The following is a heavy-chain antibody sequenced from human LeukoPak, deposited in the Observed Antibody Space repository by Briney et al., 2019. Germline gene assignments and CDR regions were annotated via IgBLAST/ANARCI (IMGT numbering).Heavy chain of an antibody. CDR3: ARERRADYMDV. J-gene: IGHJ6*03. CDR1: GGSFSGHY. Sequence: PSETLSLTCAVYGGSFSGHYWSWIRQPPGKGLEWIGEIDHSGSINYNPSLKSRVTISVDTSKNQFSLKLSSVTAADTAVYYCARERRADYMDVWGKGTTVTVSS. V-gene: IGHV4-34*01. CDR2: IDHSGSI.